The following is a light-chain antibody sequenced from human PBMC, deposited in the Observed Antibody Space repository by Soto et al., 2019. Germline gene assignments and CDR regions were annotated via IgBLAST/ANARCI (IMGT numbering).Light chain of an antibody. CDR1: QSVSSY. Sequence: EIVLTQSPATLSLSPGERATLSCRASQSVSSYLAWYQQKPGQAPRLLIYDASNRATGIPARFSGSGSRTDFTLTISSLEPEDFAVYYCQQRSNWPQFTFGPGTKVDIK. CDR3: QQRSNWPQFT. V-gene: IGKV3-11*01. J-gene: IGKJ3*01. CDR2: DAS.